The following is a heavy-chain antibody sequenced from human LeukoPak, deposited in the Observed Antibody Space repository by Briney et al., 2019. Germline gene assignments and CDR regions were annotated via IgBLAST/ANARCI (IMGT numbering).Heavy chain of an antibody. Sequence: PGGPLRLSCAASGFSFSNYWMTWVRRAPGKGLEWVANIKRDGCEKFYVDSVKGRFIVSRDNAKNSVYLQMNSLRAEDTAVYYCARDAGNSVYDILDCWGQGTLVTVSS. CDR3: ARDAGNSVYDILDC. CDR2: IKRDGCEK. J-gene: IGHJ4*02. D-gene: IGHD5/OR15-5a*01. CDR1: GFSFSNYW. V-gene: IGHV3-7*03.